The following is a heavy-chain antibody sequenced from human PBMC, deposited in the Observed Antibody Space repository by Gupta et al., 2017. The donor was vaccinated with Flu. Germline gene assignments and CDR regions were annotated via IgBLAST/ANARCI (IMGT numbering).Heavy chain of an antibody. CDR1: GFLFSAYY. V-gene: IGHV3-11*05. J-gene: IGHJ4*02. CDR2: ISTGSSYT. Sequence: QVQLVESGGALVKPGGSLRLSCAASGFLFSAYYMTWIRQAPGKGLEWVSYISTGSSYTNYADSMKGRFTISRDDAKNSLFLQMNSLRAEDTAVYYCARRHSSGYYLDYWGQGTLVTVSS. CDR3: ARRHSSGYYLDY. D-gene: IGHD3-22*01.